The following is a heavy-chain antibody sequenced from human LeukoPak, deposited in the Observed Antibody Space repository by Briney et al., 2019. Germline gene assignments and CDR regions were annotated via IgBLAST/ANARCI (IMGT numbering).Heavy chain of an antibody. CDR2: ISAYNGRT. CDR1: GYTFTSSY. D-gene: IGHD1-26*01. CDR3: ARGGTYYPCIDY. Sequence: GASVKVSCKASGYTFTSSYINWVRQAPGQRLEWMGWISAYNGRTNYAQKFQGRVTVTTDSSASTAYMDLTSLRSDDTAVYYCARGGTYYPCIDYWGQGTLVTVCS. J-gene: IGHJ4*02. V-gene: IGHV1-18*01.